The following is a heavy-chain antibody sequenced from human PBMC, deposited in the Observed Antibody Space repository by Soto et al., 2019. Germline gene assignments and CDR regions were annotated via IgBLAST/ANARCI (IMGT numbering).Heavy chain of an antibody. CDR1: GFTFSSYA. CDR3: AKHHYGSGRGDYYYYMDV. Sequence: GGSLRLSCAASGFTFSSYAMSWVRQAPGKGLEWVSAISGSGGSTYYADSVRGRFTISRDNAKNSLYLQMNSLRAEDTALYYCAKHHYGSGRGDYYYYMDVWGKGTTVTVSS. V-gene: IGHV3-23*01. J-gene: IGHJ6*03. D-gene: IGHD3-10*01. CDR2: ISGSGGST.